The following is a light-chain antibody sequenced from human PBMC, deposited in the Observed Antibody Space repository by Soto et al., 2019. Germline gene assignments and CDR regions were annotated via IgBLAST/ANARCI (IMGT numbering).Light chain of an antibody. V-gene: IGLV2-8*01. CDR3: SSYAGSNNFVV. Sequence: QSALTQPPSASGSARQSVTISCTGTSSDVGGYNYVSWYQQHPGKAPKLMIYEVSKRPSGVPDRFSGSKSGNTASLTVSGLQAEDEADYYCSSYAGSNNFVVFGGGTKLTVL. CDR2: EVS. CDR1: SSDVGGYNY. J-gene: IGLJ2*01.